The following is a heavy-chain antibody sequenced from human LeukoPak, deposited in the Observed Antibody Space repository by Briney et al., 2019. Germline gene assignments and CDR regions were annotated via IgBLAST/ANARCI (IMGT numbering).Heavy chain of an antibody. CDR1: GFTFSSYW. Sequence: PGGSLRLSCAASGFTFSSYWMSWVRQAPGKGLEWVANIKQDGSEKYYVDSVKGRFTISRDNAKNSLYLQMNSLRAEDTALYYCAKDIPLEDSSGSMDVWGKGTTVTISS. CDR2: IKQDGSEK. V-gene: IGHV3-7*03. J-gene: IGHJ6*03. CDR3: AKDIPLEDSSGSMDV. D-gene: IGHD3-22*01.